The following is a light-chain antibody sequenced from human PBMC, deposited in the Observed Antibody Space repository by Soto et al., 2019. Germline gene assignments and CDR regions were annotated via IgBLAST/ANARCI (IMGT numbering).Light chain of an antibody. CDR1: QSISTY. CDR3: QQYYSYPLT. Sequence: DIQMTQSPSSLSASVGDRVTITCRASQSISTYLNWYQQKPGKAPNLRIYAASTLQSGVPSSFSGSESGTDFTLTISCLQSEDFAPYYCQQYYSYPLTFGQGTRLEIK. CDR2: AAS. J-gene: IGKJ5*01. V-gene: IGKV1-39*01.